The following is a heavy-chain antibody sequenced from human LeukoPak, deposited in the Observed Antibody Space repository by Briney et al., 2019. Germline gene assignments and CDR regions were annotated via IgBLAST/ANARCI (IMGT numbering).Heavy chain of an antibody. J-gene: IGHJ5*02. V-gene: IGHV3-21*01. Sequence: GGSLRLSCAASGFTFSSYSMNWVRQAPGKGLEWVSSISSSSSYIHYADSVKGRFTISRDNANNSLYLQMNSLRAEDTAVYYCARGLGATTLSWFDPWGQGTLVTVSS. D-gene: IGHD1-26*01. CDR2: ISSSSSYI. CDR3: ARGLGATTLSWFDP. CDR1: GFTFSSYS.